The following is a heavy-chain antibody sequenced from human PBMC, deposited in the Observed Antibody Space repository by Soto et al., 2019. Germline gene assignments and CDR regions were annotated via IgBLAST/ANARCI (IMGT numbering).Heavy chain of an antibody. D-gene: IGHD6-19*01. Sequence: SETLSLTCTVPGGSLGSYYWSWIRQPPGKGLEWIGYVFYTGRANYNASLRSRVSISVDTSKNEFSLRLSSVTAADTAVYFCARSVAVPGAHIDYWGQGTQVTVSS. CDR3: ARSVAVPGAHIDY. J-gene: IGHJ4*02. CDR2: VFYTGRA. CDR1: GGSLGSYY. V-gene: IGHV4-59*01.